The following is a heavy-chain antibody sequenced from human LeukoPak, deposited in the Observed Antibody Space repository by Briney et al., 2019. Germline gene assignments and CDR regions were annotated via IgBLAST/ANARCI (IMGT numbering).Heavy chain of an antibody. CDR1: GDSISSYY. V-gene: IGHV4-59*12. CDR2: IYYSGST. Sequence: SETLSLTCTVSGDSISSYYWSWIRQPPGKGLEWIGYIYYSGSTNYNPSLKSRVTISVDTSKNQFSLKLSSVTAADTAVYYCARRLGEPAATIFWYFDLWGRGTLVTVSS. J-gene: IGHJ2*01. CDR3: ARRLGEPAATIFWYFDL. D-gene: IGHD2-2*01.